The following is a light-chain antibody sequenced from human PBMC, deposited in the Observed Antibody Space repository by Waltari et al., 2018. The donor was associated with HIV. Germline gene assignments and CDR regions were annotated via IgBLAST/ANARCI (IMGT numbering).Light chain of an antibody. Sequence: EIVMTQSPATLSVSPGERATLSCRASQSLTINLAWYQQKPGQAPRLLIYAASTRATGIPARFTGSGSGTEFTLTISSLQSEDFAFYYCQQYNNLPRTFGQGTKVEIK. J-gene: IGKJ1*01. CDR3: QQYNNLPRT. CDR1: QSLTIN. CDR2: AAS. V-gene: IGKV3-15*01.